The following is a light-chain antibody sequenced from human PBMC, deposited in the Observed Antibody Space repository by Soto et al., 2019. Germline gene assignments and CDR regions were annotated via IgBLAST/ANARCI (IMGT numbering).Light chain of an antibody. CDR3: QHYNSYPWT. CDR1: QSVSTW. V-gene: IGKV1-5*03. Sequence: DIQMTQSPSTLSASVGDRVTITCRASQSVSTWLAWYQQKPGKAPNLLIYQASSLESGVPSRFSGSGSGKEFTLPFSSLHPGDFAAYYCQHYNSYPWTFGQGTKVEIK. J-gene: IGKJ1*01. CDR2: QAS.